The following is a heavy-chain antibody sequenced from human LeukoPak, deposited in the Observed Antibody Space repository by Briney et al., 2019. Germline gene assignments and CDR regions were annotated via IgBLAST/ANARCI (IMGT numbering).Heavy chain of an antibody. CDR1: GYTFTDYY. J-gene: IGHJ6*02. CDR3: ARDGSSSSSGGMDV. D-gene: IGHD6-6*01. Sequence: GASVKVSCKASGYTFTDYYMHWVRQAPGQGLEWMGWINPNSGGTNYAQKFQGRVTMTRDTSISTAYMELSRLRSDDTAVYYCARDGSSSSSGGMDVWGQGTTVTVSS. CDR2: INPNSGGT. V-gene: IGHV1-2*02.